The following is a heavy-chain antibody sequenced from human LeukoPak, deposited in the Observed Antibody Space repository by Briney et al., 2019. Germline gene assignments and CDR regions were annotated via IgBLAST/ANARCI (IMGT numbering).Heavy chain of an antibody. V-gene: IGHV3-48*01. J-gene: IGHJ4*02. CDR2: ITDSSRTV. Sequence: GGSLRLSCAASGFTFSSYSMNWVRQAPGKGLEWVSHITDSSRTVYYADSVRGRFTISRDNAKNSLYLQMNSLRADDTAVYYCAKDRGYGEHEPFESWGQGSLVTVSS. D-gene: IGHD4/OR15-4a*01. CDR3: AKDRGYGEHEPFES. CDR1: GFTFSSYS.